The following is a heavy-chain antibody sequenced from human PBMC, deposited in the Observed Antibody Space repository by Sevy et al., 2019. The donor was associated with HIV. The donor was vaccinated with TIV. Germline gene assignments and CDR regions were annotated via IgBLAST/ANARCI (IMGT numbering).Heavy chain of an antibody. CDR1: GFTFGNYW. J-gene: IGHJ3*02. V-gene: IGHV3-74*01. CDR3: GREMISIGPGVPDAFDI. CDR2: INNDGSNT. Sequence: GGSLRLSCAASGFTFGNYWMHWVRQAPGKGLVWISRINNDGSNTNYADSVKGRFTTSRDNAKNTLYLQMNSLRAEDTAVYYCGREMISIGPGVPDAFDIWGQRTMVTVSS. D-gene: IGHD3-16*01.